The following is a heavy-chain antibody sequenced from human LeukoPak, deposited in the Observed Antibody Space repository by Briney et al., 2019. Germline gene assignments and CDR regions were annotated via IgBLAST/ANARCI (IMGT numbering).Heavy chain of an antibody. CDR1: GGSISSYY. CDR3: AREGRQAGMDV. Sequence: NPSETLSLTCTVSGGSISSYYWSWIRQPPGKGLEGIGYIYYSGSTNYNPSLKSRVTISVDTSKNQFSLKLSSVTAADTAVYYCAREGRQAGMDVWGQGTTVTVSS. CDR2: IYYSGST. J-gene: IGHJ6*02. V-gene: IGHV4-59*01.